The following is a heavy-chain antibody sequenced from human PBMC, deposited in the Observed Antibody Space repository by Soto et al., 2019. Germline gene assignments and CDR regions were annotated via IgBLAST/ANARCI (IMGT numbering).Heavy chain of an antibody. CDR2: IRSKAYGGTT. V-gene: IGHV3-49*04. D-gene: IGHD6-19*01. J-gene: IGHJ4*02. CDR3: TSQQWPRHY. CDR1: GFTFGDYA. Sequence: GGSLRLSCTASGFTFGDYAMSWVRQAPGKGLEWVGFIRSKAYGGTTEYAASVKGRFTISRDDSKSIAYLQMNSLKTEDTAVYYCTSQQWPRHYWGQGTLVTVSS.